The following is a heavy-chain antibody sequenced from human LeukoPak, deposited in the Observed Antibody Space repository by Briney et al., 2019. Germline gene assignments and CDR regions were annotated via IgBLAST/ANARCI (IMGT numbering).Heavy chain of an antibody. Sequence: GGSLRPSCAVSGFIFSSSAMSWVRQAPGKGLEWVSAISGGGDDTSYADSARGRFTVSRDNTKNSVLLQMNSLRVEDTAVYYCAREHVTMVRGVSGVLRYGLDVWGQGTTVIVSS. CDR2: ISGGGDDT. CDR3: AREHVTMVRGVSGVLRYGLDV. J-gene: IGHJ6*02. CDR1: GFIFSSSA. V-gene: IGHV3-23*01. D-gene: IGHD3-10*01.